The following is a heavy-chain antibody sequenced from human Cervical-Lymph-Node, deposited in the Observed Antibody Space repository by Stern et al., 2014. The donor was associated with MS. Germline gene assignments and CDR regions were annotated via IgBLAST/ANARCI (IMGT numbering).Heavy chain of an antibody. CDR3: AREMVDAAY. CDR1: GFTFSSYG. CDR2: ISYDGSNK. Sequence: VQLVQSGGGVVQPGRSLRLSCAASGFTFSSYGMHWVRQAPGKGLEWVAVISYDGSNKYYADSVKGRFTISRDNSKNTLYLQMNSLRAEDTAVYYCAREMVDAAYWGQGTLVTVSS. J-gene: IGHJ4*02. D-gene: IGHD2-15*01. V-gene: IGHV3-30*03.